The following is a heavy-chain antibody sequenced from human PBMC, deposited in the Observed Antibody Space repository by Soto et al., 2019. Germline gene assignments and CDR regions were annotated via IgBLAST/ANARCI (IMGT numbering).Heavy chain of an antibody. CDR2: MKGDGSKE. Sequence: VQLVESGGGLVQPGGSLRLSCLASGFTFSTSWMTWVRQAPGKGLXWVANMKGDGSKENYVDSVKGRFTISRDNAKNSLFLQMNSLRDEDTALYYCARDLNYGVSTVYYDVFDTWGQGTMVTVSP. CDR3: ARDLNYGVSTVYYDVFDT. J-gene: IGHJ3*02. V-gene: IGHV3-7*01. D-gene: IGHD4-17*01. CDR1: GFTFSTSW.